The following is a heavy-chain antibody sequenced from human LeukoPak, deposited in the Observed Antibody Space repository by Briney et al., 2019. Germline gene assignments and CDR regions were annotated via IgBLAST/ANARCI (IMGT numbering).Heavy chain of an antibody. CDR1: GFTFSRYA. V-gene: IGHV3-23*01. D-gene: IGHD4-17*01. CDR2: IESSGATT. CDR3: ARDTYGAPDS. Sequence: GGSLRLSCAASGFTFSRYAMSWARQAPGKGLEWVSLIESSGATTYYADSVKGRFTISRDDSKNTLYLQMNSLRAEDTALYYCARDTYGAPDSWGQGTLVTVSS. J-gene: IGHJ4*02.